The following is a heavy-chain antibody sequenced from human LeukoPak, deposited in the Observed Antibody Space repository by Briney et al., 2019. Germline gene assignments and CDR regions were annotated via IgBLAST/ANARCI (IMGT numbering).Heavy chain of an antibody. J-gene: IGHJ3*02. V-gene: IGHV3-48*03. CDR3: ARDLWYSGSRAPPRAFDI. CDR2: ISSSGRTM. Sequence: GGSLRLSCEASGFIFSSYEMNWVRQAPGKRLEWVSFISSSGRTMYYADSMKGRFTVSRDNAKNSVYLQMNSLRAEDTAVYYCARDLWYSGSRAPPRAFDIWGQGTMVTVSS. CDR1: GFIFSSYE. D-gene: IGHD1-26*01.